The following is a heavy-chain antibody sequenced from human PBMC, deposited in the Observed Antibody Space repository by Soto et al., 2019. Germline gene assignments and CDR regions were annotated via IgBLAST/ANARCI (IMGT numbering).Heavy chain of an antibody. Sequence: SVKVSCKASGGTFSSYAISWVRQAPGQGLEWMGGIIPIFGTANYAQKFQGRVTITADESTSTAYMELSSLRSEDTAVYYCAREIVLVPAAIYWFDPWGQGTLVTVSS. J-gene: IGHJ5*02. CDR2: IIPIFGTA. D-gene: IGHD2-2*01. CDR1: GGTFSSYA. V-gene: IGHV1-69*13. CDR3: AREIVLVPAAIYWFDP.